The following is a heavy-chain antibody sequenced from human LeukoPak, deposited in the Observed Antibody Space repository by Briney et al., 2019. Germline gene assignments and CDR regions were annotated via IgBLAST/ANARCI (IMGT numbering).Heavy chain of an antibody. CDR1: GVPFSNYY. D-gene: IGHD6-19*01. Sequence: SETLSLTCAVSGVPFSNYYWSWVRQSPRQGLEWIGEINHSGYTNYNPSLKSRVTMSIDTSTNQFSLMLTSVTAADAGVYYCTRAVAGHPDWGQGTLVTVPS. J-gene: IGHJ4*02. CDR2: INHSGYT. V-gene: IGHV4-34*01. CDR3: TRAVAGHPD.